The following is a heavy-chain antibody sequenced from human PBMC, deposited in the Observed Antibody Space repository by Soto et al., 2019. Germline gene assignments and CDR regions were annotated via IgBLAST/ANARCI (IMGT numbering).Heavy chain of an antibody. CDR3: ARAVGYCSSTSCYAPPFDY. D-gene: IGHD2-2*01. J-gene: IGHJ4*02. V-gene: IGHV4-34*01. Sequence: SETLSLTCSVYGGSFSGYYWTWIRQPPGTGLEWIGEINHSGSTNYNPSLKSRVTISVDTSKNQFSLKLTSVTAADTAVYYCARAVGYCSSTSCYAPPFDYWGQGTLVTVSS. CDR2: INHSGST. CDR1: GGSFSGYY.